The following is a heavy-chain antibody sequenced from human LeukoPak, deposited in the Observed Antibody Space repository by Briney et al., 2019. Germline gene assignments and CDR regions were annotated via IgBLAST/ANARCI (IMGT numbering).Heavy chain of an antibody. V-gene: IGHV4-59*01. Sequence: SETLSLTCTVSDDSISDYYRGWIRQPPGKGLEWIGYIHNSGTSTYNLSLKSRVTISADTSKNQFSLKLNSMTTADTAVYCTRGAGWLIDYWGQGTLVTVSS. CDR1: DDSISDYY. J-gene: IGHJ4*02. D-gene: IGHD3-16*01. CDR3: RGAGWLIDY. CDR2: IHNSGTS.